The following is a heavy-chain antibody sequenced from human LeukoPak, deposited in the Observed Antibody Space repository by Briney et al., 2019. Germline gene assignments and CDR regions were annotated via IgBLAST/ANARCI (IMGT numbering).Heavy chain of an antibody. V-gene: IGHV5-51*01. CDR3: ARHYSSSWFGY. J-gene: IGHJ4*02. D-gene: IGHD6-13*01. Sequence: PGASLQISCKGSGFYFTAYGIAWVRPLPGKGLEWMGNIYPGDSNTRYSPSFQGQVTMSADKSISTAYLQWRSLKASDTAMYYCARHYSSSWFGYWGQGSPVTVSS. CDR1: GFYFTAYG. CDR2: IYPGDSNT.